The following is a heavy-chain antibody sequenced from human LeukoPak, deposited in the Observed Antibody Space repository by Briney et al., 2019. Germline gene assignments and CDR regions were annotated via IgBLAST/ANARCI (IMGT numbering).Heavy chain of an antibody. V-gene: IGHV1-69*04. Sequence: ASVKVSCKASGGTFSSYAISWVRQAPGQGLEWMGRIIPILGIANYAQKFQGRVTITADKSTSTTYMELRGLRSEDTAVYYCARGTSIRGDDYHGMDVWGQGTTITVSS. CDR2: IIPILGIA. CDR3: ARGTSIRGDDYHGMDV. D-gene: IGHD3-10*01. CDR1: GGTFSSYA. J-gene: IGHJ6*02.